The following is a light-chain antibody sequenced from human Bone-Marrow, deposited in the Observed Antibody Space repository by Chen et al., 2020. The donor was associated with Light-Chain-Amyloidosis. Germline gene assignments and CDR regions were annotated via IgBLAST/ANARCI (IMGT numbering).Light chain of an antibody. J-gene: IGKJ1*01. CDR1: QSVSSN. CDR2: SAS. Sequence: EIVTTQSPATLSVSPGESATLSCRASQSVSSNLSWYQQKPGQVPRLLIYSASTRATGIPARFSGSGSGTEFTLTLSSLQSEDFAVYYCQQYNNWPPRRTFGQGTKVEIK. V-gene: IGKV3-15*01. CDR3: QQYNNWPPRRT.